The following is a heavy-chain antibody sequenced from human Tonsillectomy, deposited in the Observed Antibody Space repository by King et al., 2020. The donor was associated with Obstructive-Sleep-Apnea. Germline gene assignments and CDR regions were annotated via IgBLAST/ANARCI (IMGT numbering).Heavy chain of an antibody. J-gene: IGHJ3*02. CDR1: GYSFTTYW. CDR3: ARGIIETDDTFNI. Sequence: QLVQSGAEVKKPGESLKISCKASGYSFTTYWIGWVRQMPGKGLEWMGIIYPGDSVTRYSPSFQGQVTISADKSITTAYLQWSSLKASDTAMYYCARGIIETDDTFNIWGQGTMVTVSS. CDR2: IYPGDSVT. V-gene: IGHV5-51*01. D-gene: IGHD1-7*01.